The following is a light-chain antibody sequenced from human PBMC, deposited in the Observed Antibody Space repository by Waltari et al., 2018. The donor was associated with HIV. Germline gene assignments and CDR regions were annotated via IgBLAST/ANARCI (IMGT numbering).Light chain of an antibody. CDR3: QQNGTAPRT. J-gene: IGKJ1*01. CDR2: TSF. V-gene: IGKV3-20*01. Sequence: EVVLTQSLGILSLSPEDSAIFSCRATQSLSNNFLAWFHQKPAQPPRLLIYTSFIRDAGAPDRFSGSEAGKDFTLSSNKLEPEVFAVYYCQQNGTAPRTFGQGTKVEI. CDR1: QSLSNNF.